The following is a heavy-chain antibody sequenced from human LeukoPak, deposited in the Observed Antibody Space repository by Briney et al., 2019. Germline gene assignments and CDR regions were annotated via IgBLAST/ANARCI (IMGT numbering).Heavy chain of an antibody. V-gene: IGHV1-2*02. D-gene: IGHD2-15*01. CDR3: ARGNIVVVVAAAPDY. J-gene: IGHJ4*02. Sequence: ASVKVSCKASGYTFTSYYMHWVRQAPGQGLEWMGWINPNSGGTNYAQKFQGRVTMTRDTSISTAYMELSRLRSDDTAVYYCARGNIVVVVAAAPDYWGQGTLVTVSS. CDR2: INPNSGGT. CDR1: GYTFTSYY.